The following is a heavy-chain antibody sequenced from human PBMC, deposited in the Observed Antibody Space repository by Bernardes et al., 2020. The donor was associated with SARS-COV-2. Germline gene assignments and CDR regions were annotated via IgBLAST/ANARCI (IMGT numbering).Heavy chain of an antibody. V-gene: IGHV3-33*01. CDR1: GFTFSSDG. J-gene: IGHJ6*02. D-gene: IGHD2-15*01. Sequence: GRSLRLSCAASGFTFSSDGVHWVRKAPGKGLEWVAVICYDGSNKYYADSVKGRFTISRDNSKNTLYLQMNSLRAEDTAVYYCARDLVVVAGGYYYYGMDVWGQGTTVTVSS. CDR2: ICYDGSNK. CDR3: ARDLVVVAGGYYYYGMDV.